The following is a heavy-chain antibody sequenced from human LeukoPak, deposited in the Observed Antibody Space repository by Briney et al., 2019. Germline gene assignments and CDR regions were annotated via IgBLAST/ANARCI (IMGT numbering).Heavy chain of an antibody. V-gene: IGHV3-7*01. CDR3: ATNPAAAGRVQH. D-gene: IGHD6-13*01. CDR1: GLSFSDYW. J-gene: IGHJ1*01. Sequence: GGSLRLSCAASGLSFSDYWMSWVRQAARKGLEWVANINQDGSEKYYVDSVKGRFSIPRDNVKKSVYLQMNSLRPEDTAVYYCATNPAAAGRVQHWGQGTLVAVSS. CDR2: INQDGSEK.